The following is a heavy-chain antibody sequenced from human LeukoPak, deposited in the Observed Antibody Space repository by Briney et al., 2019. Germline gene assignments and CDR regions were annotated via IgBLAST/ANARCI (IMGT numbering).Heavy chain of an antibody. J-gene: IGHJ5*02. CDR1: GGSINSGPYY. Sequence: SETLSLTCTVSGGSINSGPYYWSWLRLPAGKGLQWIGRVYSSGSSYNPSLKSRVTISIDTSENQFSLKLDSGTAADTAVYFCARELDHSSNWFDPWGQGALVTVSS. CDR3: ARELDHSSNWFDP. V-gene: IGHV4-61*02. D-gene: IGHD1-14*01. CDR2: VYSSGS.